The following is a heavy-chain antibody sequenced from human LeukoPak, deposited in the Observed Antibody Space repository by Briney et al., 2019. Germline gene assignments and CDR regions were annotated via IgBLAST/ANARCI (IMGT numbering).Heavy chain of an antibody. V-gene: IGHV3-23*01. Sequence: KPGGSPRLSCAASGFTFSSYSMSWVRQAPGKGLEWVSGISGSGGSTDYADSVKGRFTISRDNSKNTLYLQMNSLRVEDTAVYYCAKDPGYQVVYCFDYWGQGTLVTVSS. CDR2: ISGSGGST. CDR3: AKDPGYQVVYCFDY. D-gene: IGHD2-2*01. J-gene: IGHJ4*02. CDR1: GFTFSSYS.